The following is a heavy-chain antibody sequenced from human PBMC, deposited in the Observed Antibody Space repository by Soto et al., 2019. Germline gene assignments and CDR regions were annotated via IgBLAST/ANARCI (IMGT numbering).Heavy chain of an antibody. J-gene: IGHJ4*02. D-gene: IGHD3-16*01. CDR2: IYYSGST. V-gene: IGHV4-30-4*01. CDR3: ARELGRHYFDY. Sequence: SETLSLTCTVSGGSISSGDYYWSWIRQPPGKGLEWIGYIYYSGSTYYNPSLKSRVTISVDTSKNQFSLKLSSVTAADTAVYYCARELGRHYFDYWGQGTLVTVSS. CDR1: GGSISSGDYY.